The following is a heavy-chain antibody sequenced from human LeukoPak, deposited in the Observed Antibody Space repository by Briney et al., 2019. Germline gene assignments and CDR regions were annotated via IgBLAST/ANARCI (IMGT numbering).Heavy chain of an antibody. D-gene: IGHD2-21*02. Sequence: GGTLRLSCAASGFTFSNYWMHWVRQAPGEALMWVSRIKSDGSSTTYADSVKGRFTISRDNAKNTLYLQMNSLRAEDTAVYYCSRDSLSSCGGDCYSGLDVWGQGTTVTVSS. CDR3: SRDSLSSCGGDCYSGLDV. CDR2: IKSDGSST. V-gene: IGHV3-74*01. CDR1: GFTFSNYW. J-gene: IGHJ6*02.